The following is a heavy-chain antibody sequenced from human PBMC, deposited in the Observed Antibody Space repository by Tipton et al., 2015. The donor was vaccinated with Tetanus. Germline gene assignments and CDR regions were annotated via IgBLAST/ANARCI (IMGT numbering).Heavy chain of an antibody. CDR3: SRGGWLKASDAFDI. V-gene: IGHV4-59*11. J-gene: IGHJ3*02. CDR2: ISHTGST. D-gene: IGHD5-12*01. Sequence: GSLRLSCSVSGGSFSGHFWSWLRQPPGKGLEWIGYISHTGSTTYHPSLEGRVSISVDTSKNQFSLKVNSVTAADTAVYYCSRGGWLKASDAFDIWGQGTLVTVSS. CDR1: GGSFSGHF.